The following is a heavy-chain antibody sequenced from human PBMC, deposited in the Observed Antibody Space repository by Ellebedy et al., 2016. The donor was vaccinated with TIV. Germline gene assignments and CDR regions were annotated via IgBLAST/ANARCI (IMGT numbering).Heavy chain of an antibody. V-gene: IGHV3-33*08. CDR1: GFTFSSYG. CDR3: ARAVGTSGTGAPD. CDR2: IWYDGSNE. J-gene: IGHJ4*01. D-gene: IGHD3-10*01. Sequence: GESLKISCVVSGFTFSSYGMHWVRQAPGKGLEWVAVIWYDGSNEYYADSVKGRFTISRDNSKNTLHLQMNSLRVEDTAVYYCARAVGTSGTGAPDWGQGTLVSVSS.